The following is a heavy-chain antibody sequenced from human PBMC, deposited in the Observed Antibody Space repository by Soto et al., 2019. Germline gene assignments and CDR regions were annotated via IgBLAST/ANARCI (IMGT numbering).Heavy chain of an antibody. Sequence: EVQLVDSGGGLVQPGGSLRLSCAASGFTFSNYVMNWVRQAPGKGLEWVSYISSSSSPIYYAVSVKGRFTISRDNAKNSLYLQMDSLRAEDTAVYYCARAASPYDYMDVWGKGTTVTVSS. CDR3: ARAASPYDYMDV. J-gene: IGHJ6*03. D-gene: IGHD3-16*01. V-gene: IGHV3-48*04. CDR1: GFTFSNYV. CDR2: ISSSSSPI.